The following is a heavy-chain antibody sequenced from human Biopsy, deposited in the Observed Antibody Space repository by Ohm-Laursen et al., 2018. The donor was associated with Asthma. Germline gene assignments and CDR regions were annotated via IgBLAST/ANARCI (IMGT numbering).Heavy chain of an antibody. J-gene: IGHJ6*02. CDR2: IWNDGNKN. V-gene: IGHV3-33*08. CDR1: GFTFSSYS. Sequence: SSLRLSCTASGFTFSSYSMHWARQAPGKGLEWVALIWNDGNKNYYADSVKGRFTISRDNSKNMLYLQMNSLRAEDTAVYFCARGIYDMDVRGQGTTVTVSS. CDR3: ARGIYDMDV.